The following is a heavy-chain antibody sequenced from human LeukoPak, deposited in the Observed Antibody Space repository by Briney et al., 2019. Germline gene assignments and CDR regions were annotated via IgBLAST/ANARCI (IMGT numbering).Heavy chain of an antibody. V-gene: IGHV3-21*01. Sequence: PGGSLRLSCVASGFTFSSCNMNWVRQAPGKGLEWVSSISSSSIYIYYADSVKGRFTISRDNAKSSLSLQMNSLRAEDTAVYYCARGHCSYGDYFDYWGQGTLVTVSS. CDR2: ISSSSIYI. D-gene: IGHD1-26*01. J-gene: IGHJ4*02. CDR3: ARGHCSYGDYFDY. CDR1: GFTFSSCN.